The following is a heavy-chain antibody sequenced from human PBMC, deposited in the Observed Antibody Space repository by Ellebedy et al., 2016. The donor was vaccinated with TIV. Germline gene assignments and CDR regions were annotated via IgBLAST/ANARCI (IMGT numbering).Heavy chain of an antibody. D-gene: IGHD5-18*01. J-gene: IGHJ3*01. CDR2: INPNDDTK. CDR3: ARGRGYSFDVCDV. V-gene: IGHV1-46*01. CDR1: GYSFSSYY. Sequence: AASVQVSCKASGYSFSSYYMHWVRQAPGQGLEWMAIINPNDDTKYYVQNFQDRVTVTRDTSANTVYMELSSLRSEDTAVYYCARGRGYSFDVCDVWGQGTMVTVSS.